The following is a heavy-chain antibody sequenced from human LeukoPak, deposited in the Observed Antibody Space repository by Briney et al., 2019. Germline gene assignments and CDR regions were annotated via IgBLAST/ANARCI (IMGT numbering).Heavy chain of an antibody. CDR3: AREYSSSAAFDI. J-gene: IGHJ3*02. Sequence: GGSLRLSCAASGFTFSSYAMHWVRQAPGKGLEWVANIKQDGSEKYYVDSVKGRFTISRDNAKNSLYLQMNSLRAEDTAVYYCAREYSSSAAFDIWGQGTMVTVSS. CDR1: GFTFSSYA. V-gene: IGHV3-7*01. CDR2: IKQDGSEK. D-gene: IGHD6-6*01.